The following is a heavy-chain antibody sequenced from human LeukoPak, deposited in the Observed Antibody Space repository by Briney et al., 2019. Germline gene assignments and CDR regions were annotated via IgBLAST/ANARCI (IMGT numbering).Heavy chain of an antibody. Sequence: ASVTVSFKASGYTFTMYDINWVRQATGQGLEWMGGMNPNSGNTGYAQKLQGRVTMTRNTSISTAYMELSSLRSEDTAVYYCARVTMVRGVIEDYWGQGTLVTVSS. CDR3: ARVTMVRGVIEDY. CDR1: GYTFTMYD. D-gene: IGHD3-10*01. J-gene: IGHJ4*02. V-gene: IGHV1-8*01. CDR2: MNPNSGNT.